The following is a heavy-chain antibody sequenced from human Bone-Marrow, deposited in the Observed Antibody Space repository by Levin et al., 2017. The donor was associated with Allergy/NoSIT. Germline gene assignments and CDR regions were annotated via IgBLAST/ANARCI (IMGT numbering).Heavy chain of an antibody. J-gene: IGHJ4*02. CDR3: AKHFKVSDSSRWYDSFDS. D-gene: IGHD6-13*01. CDR2: ISGSGATT. V-gene: IGHV3-23*01. Sequence: PGGSLRLSCAASGFTFTPYAMTWVRQAPGKGLEWVSVISGSGATTNYADSYADSVKGRFSISRDNSKNTLYLQMSSLRAEDTAVYYCAKHFKVSDSSRWYDSFDSWGQGTLVTVSS. CDR1: GFTFTPYA.